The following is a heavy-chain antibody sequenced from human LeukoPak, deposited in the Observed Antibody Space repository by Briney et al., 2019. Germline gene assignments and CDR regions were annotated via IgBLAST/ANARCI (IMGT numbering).Heavy chain of an antibody. CDR3: AGELWGYSYGGIDY. D-gene: IGHD5-18*01. CDR2: IYSGGST. J-gene: IGHJ4*02. Sequence: PGGSLRLSCAASGFTVSINYMSWVRQAPGKGLECVSVIYSGGSTYYADSVKGRFTISRDNSKNTLYLQMNSLRAEDTAVYYCAGELWGYSYGGIDYWGQGTLVTVSS. V-gene: IGHV3-66*01. CDR1: GFTVSINY.